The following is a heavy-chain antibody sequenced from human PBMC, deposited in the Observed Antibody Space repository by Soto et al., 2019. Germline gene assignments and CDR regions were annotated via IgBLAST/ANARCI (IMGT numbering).Heavy chain of an antibody. J-gene: IGHJ6*02. D-gene: IGHD3-9*01. Sequence: QVQLVQSGAEVKKPGASVKVSCKASGYTFTSYDINWVRQATGQGLEWMGWMNPNSGNTGYAQKFQGRVTMTRNTTISTAYLELSSLSSADPAVYYCARPDALRYFDWLSYYCYGMDVWGQGPTVTVSS. V-gene: IGHV1-8*01. CDR2: MNPNSGNT. CDR3: ARPDALRYFDWLSYYCYGMDV. CDR1: GYTFTSYD.